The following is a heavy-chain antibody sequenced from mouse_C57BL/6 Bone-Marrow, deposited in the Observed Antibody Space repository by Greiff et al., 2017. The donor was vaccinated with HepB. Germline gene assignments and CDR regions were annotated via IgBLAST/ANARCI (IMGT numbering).Heavy chain of an antibody. CDR1: GYTFPSYW. CDR3: ARPHYGSSFWFAY. D-gene: IGHD1-1*01. Sequence: QVQLQQPGAELVMPGASVKLSCKASGYTFPSYWMHWVKQRPGQGLEWIGEIDPSDSYTNYNQKFKGKSTLTVDKSSSTAYMQLSSLTSEDSAVYYCARPHYGSSFWFAYWGQGTLVTVSA. J-gene: IGHJ3*01. V-gene: IGHV1-69*01. CDR2: IDPSDSYT.